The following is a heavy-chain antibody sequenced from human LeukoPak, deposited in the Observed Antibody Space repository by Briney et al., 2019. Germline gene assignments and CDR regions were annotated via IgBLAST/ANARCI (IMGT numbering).Heavy chain of an antibody. CDR1: GGSISSGGYY. V-gene: IGHV4-31*03. CDR3: ASTGDSSGYYYGYFQH. J-gene: IGHJ1*01. D-gene: IGHD3-22*01. CDR2: IYYSGST. Sequence: ASETLSLTCTVSGGSISSGGYYWSWIRQHPGKGLEWIGYIYYSGSTYYNPSLKSRVTISVDTSKNQFSLKLSSVTAADTAVYYCASTGDSSGYYYGYFQHWGQGTLVTVSS.